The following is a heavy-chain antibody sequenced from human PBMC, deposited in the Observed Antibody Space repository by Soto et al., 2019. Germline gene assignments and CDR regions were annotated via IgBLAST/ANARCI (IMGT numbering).Heavy chain of an antibody. CDR2: IYTSGST. D-gene: IGHD1-7*01. CDR3: ARDLGPYNWNYWWFDP. J-gene: IGHJ5*02. V-gene: IGHV4-4*07. CDR1: GGSISSYY. Sequence: SETLSLTCTVSGGSISSYYWSWIRQPAGKGLEWIGRIYTSGSTNYNPSLKSRVTMSVDTSKNQCSLKLSSVTAADTAVYYCARDLGPYNWNYWWFDPWGQGTLVTVSS.